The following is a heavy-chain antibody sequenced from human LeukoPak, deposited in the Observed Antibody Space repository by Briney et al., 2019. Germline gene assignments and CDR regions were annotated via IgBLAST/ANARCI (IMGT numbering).Heavy chain of an antibody. V-gene: IGHV1-18*01. CDR1: GYTFSSYG. CDR3: ASPTASYDTLDI. D-gene: IGHD1-26*01. CDR2: ISTSNSLT. J-gene: IGHJ3*02. Sequence: GASVKVSCKASGYTFSSYGISWVRQAPGQGLEWVGWISTSNSLTRYPEKFQDRVTLTTDASTSTAYMELRSLRSDDAAVYYCASPTASYDTLDIWGQGTRVTVSS.